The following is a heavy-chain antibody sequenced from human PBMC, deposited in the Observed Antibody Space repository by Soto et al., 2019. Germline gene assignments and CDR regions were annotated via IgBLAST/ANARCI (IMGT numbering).Heavy chain of an antibody. Sequence: QVQLVQSGAEVKKPGASVKVSCKASGYTFTGYYMHWVRQAPGQGLEWMGWINPNSGGTNYAQKFQGWVTMTRDTSISTAYMELSRLRSDDTAVYYCARDSRSYSNYVSYYYYGMDVWGQGTTVTVSS. D-gene: IGHD4-4*01. CDR2: INPNSGGT. J-gene: IGHJ6*02. CDR1: GYTFTGYY. V-gene: IGHV1-2*04. CDR3: ARDSRSYSNYVSYYYYGMDV.